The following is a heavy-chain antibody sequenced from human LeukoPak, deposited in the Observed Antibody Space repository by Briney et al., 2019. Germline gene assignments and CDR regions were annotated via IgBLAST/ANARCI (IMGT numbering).Heavy chain of an antibody. CDR2: ISAYNGNT. V-gene: IGHV1-18*01. CDR1: GYTFTSYA. D-gene: IGHD2-2*01. CDR3: ARDRYLGTQLPYTHNWFDP. Sequence: GASVKVSCKASGYTFTSYAMHWVRQAPGQGLEWMGWISAYNGNTNYAQKLQGRVTMTTDTSTSTAYMELRSLRSDDTAVYYCARDRYLGTQLPYTHNWFDPWGQGTLVTVSS. J-gene: IGHJ5*02.